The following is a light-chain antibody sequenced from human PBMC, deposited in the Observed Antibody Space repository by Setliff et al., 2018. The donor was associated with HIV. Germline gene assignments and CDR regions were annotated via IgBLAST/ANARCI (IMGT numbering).Light chain of an antibody. V-gene: IGLV2-11*01. CDR3: CSYAGSYKV. Sequence: QSVLAQPASVSGSPGQSITISCTGTSSDVGAYAYVSWYQQHPGKAPKLMIYDVSKRPSGVPDRFSGSKSGNTASLTISGLQAEDEADYYCCSYAGSYKVFGTGTKVTVL. J-gene: IGLJ1*01. CDR2: DVS. CDR1: SSDVGAYAY.